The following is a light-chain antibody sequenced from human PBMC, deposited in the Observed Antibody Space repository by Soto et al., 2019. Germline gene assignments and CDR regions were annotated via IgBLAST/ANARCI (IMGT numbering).Light chain of an antibody. CDR3: QQYGSSPPT. V-gene: IGKV3-20*01. CDR2: GAS. CDR1: QSISSNF. J-gene: IGKJ1*01. Sequence: EIVLTHSPFTLSLSPGSRATLSCSASQSISSNFLTWYQQKPGQAPRLLIYGASSTATDIPDRFSGSGSGTDFTLTINRVEPEDIGVYYCQQYGSSPPTFGQGTKV.